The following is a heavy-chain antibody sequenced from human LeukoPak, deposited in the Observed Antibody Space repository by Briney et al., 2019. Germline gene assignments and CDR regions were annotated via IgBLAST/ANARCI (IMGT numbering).Heavy chain of an antibody. D-gene: IGHD2-15*01. CDR2: INHSGST. J-gene: IGHJ6*02. CDR1: GGSFSGYY. V-gene: IGHV4-34*01. Sequence: SDTLSLTCAVYGGSFSGYYWSWIRQPPGKGLEWIGEINHSGSTNYNPSLKSRVTISVDTSKNQFSLKLSSVTAADTAVYYCARYCSGGSCYYYYYYGMDVWGQGTTVTVSS. CDR3: ARYCSGGSCYYYYYYGMDV.